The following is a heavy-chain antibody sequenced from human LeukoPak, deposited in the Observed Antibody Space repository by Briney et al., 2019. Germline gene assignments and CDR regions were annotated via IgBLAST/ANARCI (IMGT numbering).Heavy chain of an antibody. CDR3: AKESLFDSNFDSAFDI. Sequence: PGGSLRLSCAASGFTFDDYAMHWVRQAPGKGLEWVSGISWNSGNIGYADSVKGRFTISRDNAKNSLYLQMNSLRAEDTALYYCAKESLFDSNFDSAFDIWGQGTMVTVSS. CDR2: ISWNSGNI. D-gene: IGHD3-22*01. J-gene: IGHJ3*02. CDR1: GFTFDDYA. V-gene: IGHV3-9*01.